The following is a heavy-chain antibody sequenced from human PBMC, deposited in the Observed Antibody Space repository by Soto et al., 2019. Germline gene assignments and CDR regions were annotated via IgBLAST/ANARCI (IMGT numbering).Heavy chain of an antibody. D-gene: IGHD5-18*01. CDR3: NLQLWLLRGAPLDY. J-gene: IGHJ4*02. CDR1: GFTFSSYA. V-gene: IGHV3-23*01. Sequence: PGGSLILSCAASGFTFSSYAMSWVRQAPGKGLEWVSAISGSGGSTYYADSVKGRFTISRDNSKNTLYLQMNSLKTEDTAVYYCNLQLWLLRGAPLDYWGQGTLVTVSS. CDR2: ISGSGGST.